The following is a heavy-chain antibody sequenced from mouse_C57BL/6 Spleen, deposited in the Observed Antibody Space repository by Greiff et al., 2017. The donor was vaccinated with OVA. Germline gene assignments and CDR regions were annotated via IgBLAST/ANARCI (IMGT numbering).Heavy chain of an antibody. Sequence: DVMLVESGEGLVKPGGSLKLSCAASGFTFSSYAMSWVRQTPEKRLEWVAYISSGGDYIYYADTVKGRFTISRDNARNTLYLQMSSLKSEDTAMYYCTREYYYGMGYFDYWGQGTTLTVSS. CDR2: ISSGGDYI. J-gene: IGHJ2*01. D-gene: IGHD1-1*01. CDR1: GFTFSSYA. V-gene: IGHV5-9-1*02. CDR3: TREYYYGMGYFDY.